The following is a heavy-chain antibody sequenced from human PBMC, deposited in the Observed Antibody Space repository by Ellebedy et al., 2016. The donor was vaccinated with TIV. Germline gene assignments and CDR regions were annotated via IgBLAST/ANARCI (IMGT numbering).Heavy chain of an antibody. Sequence: PGGSLRLSCAASGFTFSNYGMHWVRQAPGKGLEWVTVIWYDGNNKYYADSVKGRFTISRDNSKNTLYLQMNSLRAEDTAVYYCASTNTSGWNSDAFDIWGQGTMVTVSS. J-gene: IGHJ3*02. CDR2: IWYDGNNK. CDR1: GFTFSNYG. V-gene: IGHV3-33*01. CDR3: ASTNTSGWNSDAFDI. D-gene: IGHD6-19*01.